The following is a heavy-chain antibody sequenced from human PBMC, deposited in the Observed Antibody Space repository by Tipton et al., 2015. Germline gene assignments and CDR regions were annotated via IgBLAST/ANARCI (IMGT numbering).Heavy chain of an antibody. D-gene: IGHD3-22*01. Sequence: SLRLSCTGSGFTFSRSAMNWVRQAPGKGLEWVSTITGNSGTTYYAGSVKGRFTVSRDNSKNTLYLQMNSLRAEDTAVYYCAKSLEYYYDSSGYYFDYWGQGTLVTVSS. CDR3: AKSLEYYYDSSGYYFDY. CDR1: GFTFSRSA. J-gene: IGHJ4*02. V-gene: IGHV3-23*01. CDR2: ITGNSGTT.